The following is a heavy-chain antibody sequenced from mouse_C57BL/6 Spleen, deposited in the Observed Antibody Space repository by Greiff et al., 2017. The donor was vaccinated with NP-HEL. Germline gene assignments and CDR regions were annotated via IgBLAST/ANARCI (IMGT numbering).Heavy chain of an antibody. D-gene: IGHD1-1*01. V-gene: IGHV1-72*01. CDR2: IDPSNGGT. CDR3: ARSPYYYGSSYLDY. Sequence: VQLQQPGAELVKPGASVKLSCKASGYTFTSYWMHWVKQRPGRGLEWIGRIDPSNGGTNYNEKFKSKATLTVDKSSSTAYMQLSSLTSEDSAVYYCARSPYYYGSSYLDYWGQGTTLTVSS. CDR1: GYTFTSYW. J-gene: IGHJ2*01.